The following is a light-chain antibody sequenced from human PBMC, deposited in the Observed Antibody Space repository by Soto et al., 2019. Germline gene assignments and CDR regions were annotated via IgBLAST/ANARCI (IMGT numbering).Light chain of an antibody. J-gene: IGKJ1*01. V-gene: IGKV2-28*01. Sequence: DIVMTQSPLSLPVTPVEPSSISCSSSQILLHSNGYNYLDWYLQKPGQSPQPLIYLGSNRASGVPDRFSGSGSGTDFTLKISRVEAEDVGVYYCMQALQTPWTFGQGTKVDIK. CDR2: LGS. CDR1: QILLHSNGYNY. CDR3: MQALQTPWT.